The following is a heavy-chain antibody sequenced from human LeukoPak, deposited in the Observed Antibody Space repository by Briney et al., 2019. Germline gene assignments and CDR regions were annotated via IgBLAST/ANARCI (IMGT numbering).Heavy chain of an antibody. CDR1: GFTFLSYG. J-gene: IGHJ4*02. CDR3: AKGMVRGVIPFDY. V-gene: IGHV3-30*02. Sequence: GGSLRLSCAASGFTFLSYGMHWVRQAPGKGLEWVAFIRYDGSNKYYADSVKGRFTISRDNSKNTLYLQMNSLRAEDTAVYYCAKGMVRGVIPFDYWGQGTLVTVSS. CDR2: IRYDGSNK. D-gene: IGHD3-10*01.